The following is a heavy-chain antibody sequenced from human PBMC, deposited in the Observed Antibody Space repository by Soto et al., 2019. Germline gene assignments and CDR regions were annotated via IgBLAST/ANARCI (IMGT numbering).Heavy chain of an antibody. CDR3: AHKGVRRAGLDV. Sequence: QITLKESGPTVVKPTQTLTLTCTFSGFSVSTSGVGVAWIRQPPGKALEWLALIYWDDDKRYSPFLQSRVTIDNDTSKNLVVLTMTYMDPVGTATYPCAHKGVRRAGLDVWGQGTTVTVSS. J-gene: IGHJ6*02. D-gene: IGHD3-16*01. V-gene: IGHV2-5*02. CDR1: GFSVSTSGVG. CDR2: IYWDDDK.